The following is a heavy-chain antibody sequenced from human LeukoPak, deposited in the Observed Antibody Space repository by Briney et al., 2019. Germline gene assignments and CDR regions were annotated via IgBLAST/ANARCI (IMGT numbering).Heavy chain of an antibody. CDR2: ISGSGDST. V-gene: IGHV3-23*01. CDR3: TTDISLL. D-gene: IGHD3-3*02. J-gene: IGHJ4*02. CDR1: GFTLRSYV. Sequence: GGSLRLSCVASGFTLRSYVMNWVRQTPGKGLEWVSSISGSGDSTFYADSVKGRFSISRDNSRNTLYLQINSLKTEDTAVYYCTTDISLLWGQGTLVTVSS.